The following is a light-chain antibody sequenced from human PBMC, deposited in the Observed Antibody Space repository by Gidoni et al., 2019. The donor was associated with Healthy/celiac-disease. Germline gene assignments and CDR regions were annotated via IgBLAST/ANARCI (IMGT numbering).Light chain of an antibody. J-gene: IGKJ4*02. V-gene: IGKV3-11*01. Sequence: EIVLTQSPATLSLSPGERATLSCRASQSVSSSLAWYRQKPGQAPRLLIYDASNRATGIPAGFSGSGSGTDFTLTISSLEPEDFAVYYCQQRGNWPLTFGGGTKVEIK. CDR2: DAS. CDR3: QQRGNWPLT. CDR1: QSVSSS.